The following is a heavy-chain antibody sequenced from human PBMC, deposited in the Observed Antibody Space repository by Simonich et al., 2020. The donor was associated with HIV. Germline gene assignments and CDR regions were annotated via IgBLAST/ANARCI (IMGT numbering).Heavy chain of an antibody. V-gene: IGHV1-2*06. J-gene: IGHJ3*02. CDR3: ARSYIGFNINDAFDI. D-gene: IGHD5-12*01. Sequence: QVQLVQSGAEMKKPGASAKVSCKASGYTFKGYYMHWVRQAPGQGLEWMGRINPNIGDTNYAQKFQGRVTMTRDTSINTGYMELSRLRSDDTAIYYCARSYIGFNINDAFDIWGQGTLVSVSS. CDR2: INPNIGDT. CDR1: GYTFKGYY.